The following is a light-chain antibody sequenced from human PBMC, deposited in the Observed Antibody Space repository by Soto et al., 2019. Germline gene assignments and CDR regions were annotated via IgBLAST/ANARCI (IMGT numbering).Light chain of an antibody. CDR1: QSLSGNY. V-gene: IGKV3-20*01. CDR3: QHGGRSPT. Sequence: EVVLTQSPDTLSLSPGERATLSCRASQSLSGNYVAWYQQKPGQAPRLLIYGASNRATGTPDRFAGSGSGAYISLTVSRLEHEDFAEYYCQHGGRSPTFGQGTKVEIK. CDR2: GAS. J-gene: IGKJ1*01.